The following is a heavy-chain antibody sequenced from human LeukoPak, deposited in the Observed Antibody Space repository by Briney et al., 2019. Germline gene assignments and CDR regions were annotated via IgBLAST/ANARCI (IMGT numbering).Heavy chain of an antibody. CDR3: AKDPPKHNWFDP. J-gene: IGHJ5*02. CDR2: ISGSGGST. CDR1: GFTFSNYA. V-gene: IGHV3-23*01. Sequence: PGGSLRLSCAASGFTFSNYAMHWVRQAPGKGLEWVSAISGSGGSTYYADSVKGRFTISRDNSKNTLYLQMNSLRAEDTAVYYCAKDPPKHNWFDPWGQGTLVTVSS.